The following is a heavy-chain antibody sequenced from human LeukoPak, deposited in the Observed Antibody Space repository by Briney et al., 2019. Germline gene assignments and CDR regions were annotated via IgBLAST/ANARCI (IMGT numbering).Heavy chain of an antibody. CDR3: ARDPYYGGNSV. V-gene: IGHV3-33*01. Sequence: PGRSLRLSCAASGFTFSSYGMHWVRQAPGKGLEWVAVIWYDGSNKYYADSVKGRFTISRDNSKNTLYLQMNSLRAEDTAVYYCARDPYYGGNSVWGQGTLVTVSS. D-gene: IGHD4-23*01. CDR1: GFTFSSYG. CDR2: IWYDGSNK. J-gene: IGHJ4*02.